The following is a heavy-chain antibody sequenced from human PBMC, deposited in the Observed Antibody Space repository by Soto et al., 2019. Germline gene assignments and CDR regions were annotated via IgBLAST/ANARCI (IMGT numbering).Heavy chain of an antibody. CDR2: ISGSPSST. Sequence: GGSLRLSCAASGFTLSTYAMSWVRQPPGKGLEWVSAISGSPSSTYCADSVKGRFTISRVNFKKALFLQMSSLRAEDAAVYYCAIDDYESSGNLYHFDYWGQGTLVTVSS. J-gene: IGHJ4*02. V-gene: IGHV3-23*01. CDR1: GFTLSTYA. CDR3: AIDDYESSGNLYHFDY. D-gene: IGHD3-22*01.